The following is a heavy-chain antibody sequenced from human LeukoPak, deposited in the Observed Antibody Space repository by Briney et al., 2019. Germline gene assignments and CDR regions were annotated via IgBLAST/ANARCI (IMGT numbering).Heavy chain of an antibody. V-gene: IGHV3-48*04. CDR2: ISSSSSTI. CDR3: ARGPTYYGSGSDFVLIDY. D-gene: IGHD3-10*01. CDR1: GFTFSSYS. Sequence: GGSLRLSCAASGFTFSSYSMNWVRQAPGKGLEWVSYISSSSSTIYYADSVKGRFTTSRDNAKNLLYLQMNSLRAEDTAAYYCARGPTYYGSGSDFVLIDYWGQGTFVTVSS. J-gene: IGHJ4*02.